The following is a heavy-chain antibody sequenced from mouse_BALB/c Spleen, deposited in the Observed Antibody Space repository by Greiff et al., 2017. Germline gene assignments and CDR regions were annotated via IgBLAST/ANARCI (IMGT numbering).Heavy chain of an antibody. CDR3: ARWNYFDY. CDR1: GYSITSDYA. J-gene: IGHJ2*01. V-gene: IGHV3-2*02. Sequence: EVQLQESGPGLVKPSQSLSLTCTVTGYSITSDYAWNWIRQFPGNKLEWMGYISYSGSTSYNPSLKSRISITRDTSKNQFFLQLNSVTTEDTATYYCARWNYFDYWGQGTTLTVSS. CDR2: ISYSGST.